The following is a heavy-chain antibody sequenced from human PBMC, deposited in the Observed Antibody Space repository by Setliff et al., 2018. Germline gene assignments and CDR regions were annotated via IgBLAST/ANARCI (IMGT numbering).Heavy chain of an antibody. CDR3: AKNGFGVVALGVNNWFDP. D-gene: IGHD3-10*01. V-gene: IGHV3-7*01. Sequence: GGSLRLSCVASGFTFSRYWMSWVRQAPGKGLEWVANIKEDGSEKYYVDSVKGRFTMSGDNAKNSLYLQMNSLRAEDTAVYYCAKNGFGVVALGVNNWFDPWGQGTLVTVSS. CDR1: GFTFSRYW. CDR2: IKEDGSEK. J-gene: IGHJ5*02.